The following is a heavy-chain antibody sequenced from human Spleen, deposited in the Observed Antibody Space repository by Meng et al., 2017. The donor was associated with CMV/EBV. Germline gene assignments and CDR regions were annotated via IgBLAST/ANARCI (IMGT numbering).Heavy chain of an antibody. CDR3: AREAAAGYYYYYGMDV. CDR1: SDSMTTSTYY. Sequence: SETLSLTCTVSSDSMTTSTYYWGWIRQTPGRGLEWIGTIYYGGSTYYNPSLRSRVTISLDTSKNQLSLKLRYVTAADTAVYYCAREAAAGYYYYYGMDVWGQGTTVTVSS. V-gene: IGHV4-39*07. CDR2: IYYGGST. J-gene: IGHJ6*02. D-gene: IGHD6-13*01.